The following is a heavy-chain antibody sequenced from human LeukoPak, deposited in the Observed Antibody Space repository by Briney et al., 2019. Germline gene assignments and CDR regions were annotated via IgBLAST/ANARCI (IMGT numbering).Heavy chain of an antibody. CDR3: ARVVDGSFDY. J-gene: IGHJ4*02. CDR2: IYISDNFYTSGRT. V-gene: IGHV4-4*07. Sequence: SETLSLTCTVSGGSINSYYWSWVRQPAEKGLEWIGRIYISDNFYTSGRTNYNPSLKSRVTLSLDTSKNQFSLNLTSVTAADTAAYFCARVVDGSFDYWGQGTLVTVSS. CDR1: GGSINSYY. D-gene: IGHD6-19*01.